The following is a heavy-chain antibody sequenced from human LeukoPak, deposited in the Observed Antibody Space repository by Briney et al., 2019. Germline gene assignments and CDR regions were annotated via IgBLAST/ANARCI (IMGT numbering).Heavy chain of an antibody. D-gene: IGHD2-15*01. J-gene: IGHJ3*02. CDR1: GFTVSSNY. V-gene: IGHV3-66*01. CDR3: ARGMDIVVVVADTAFDI. CDR2: IYSGGST. Sequence: GGSLRLSCAASGFTVSSNYMSWVRQAPGKGLEWVSVIYSGGSTYYADSVKGRFTISRDNSKNTLYLQMNSLRAEDTAVYYCARGMDIVVVVADTAFDIWGQGTMVTVSS.